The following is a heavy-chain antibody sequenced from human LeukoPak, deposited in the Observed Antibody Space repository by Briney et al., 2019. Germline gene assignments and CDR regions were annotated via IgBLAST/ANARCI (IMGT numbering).Heavy chain of an antibody. Sequence: GGYLSLSCAASGFTFSSYGMHWVRQAPGKGLEWLAFIRYDGNNKYYADSVKGRFTISRDNFRDTLYLQMNSLSAEDTAVYYVAKDSCTGGSCYCFDYWGQGSLVTVSS. J-gene: IGHJ4*02. CDR1: GFTFSSYG. CDR3: AKDSCTGGSCYCFDY. D-gene: IGHD2-8*02. V-gene: IGHV3-30*02. CDR2: IRYDGNNK.